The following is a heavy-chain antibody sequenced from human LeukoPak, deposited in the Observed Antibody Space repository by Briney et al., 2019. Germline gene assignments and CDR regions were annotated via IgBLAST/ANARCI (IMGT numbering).Heavy chain of an antibody. CDR2: ISTGGGST. V-gene: IGHV3-23*01. CDR3: AHGYTSVWFYFDY. D-gene: IGHD6-19*01. J-gene: IGHJ4*02. CDR1: GFTFSSYA. Sequence: PGGSLRLSCAASGFTFSSYAMSWVRQAPGKGLEWVSGISTGGGSTYYADSVKGRFSISRDNSRYTLFLQMNSLRAEDTAVYYCAHGYTSVWFYFDYWGQGTLVTVSS.